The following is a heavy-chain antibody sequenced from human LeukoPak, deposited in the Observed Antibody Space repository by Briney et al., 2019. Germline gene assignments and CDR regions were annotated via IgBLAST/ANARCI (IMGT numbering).Heavy chain of an antibody. CDR2: IYYSGST. D-gene: IGHD2-21*02. CDR3: AKMTAYYYYYMDV. V-gene: IGHV4-59*02. J-gene: IGHJ6*03. CDR1: GGSVSGYY. Sequence: PSETLSLTCTVSGGSVSGYYWSWIRQPPGKGLEWIGYIYYSGSTNYNPSLKSRVTISVDTSKNQFSLKLSSVTAADTAVYYCAKMTAYYYYYMDVWGKGTTVTVSS.